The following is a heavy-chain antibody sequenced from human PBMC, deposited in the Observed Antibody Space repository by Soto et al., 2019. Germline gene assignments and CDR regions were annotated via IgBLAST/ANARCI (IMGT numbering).Heavy chain of an antibody. Sequence: QITLKESGPTLVKPTQTLTLTCTFSGFSLSTSGVGVGWIRQPPGKALDWLALIYWDDDKRYSPSLKSRHTITKDTSKNQVVLTMTNMDPVDTATYYCAHLASTALYNWFDPWGQGILVTVSS. V-gene: IGHV2-5*02. CDR2: IYWDDDK. J-gene: IGHJ5*02. CDR3: AHLASTALYNWFDP. D-gene: IGHD6-13*01. CDR1: GFSLSTSGVG.